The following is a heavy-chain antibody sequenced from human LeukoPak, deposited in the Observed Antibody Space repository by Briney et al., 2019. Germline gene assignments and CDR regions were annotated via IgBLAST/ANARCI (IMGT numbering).Heavy chain of an antibody. D-gene: IGHD4-23*01. J-gene: IGHJ4*02. V-gene: IGHV3-23*01. Sequence: GGSLRLSCAASGFTFSSYGMSWVRQAPGKGLEWVSAISGSGGSTYYADSVKGRFTISRDNAKNSPYLQMNSLRAEDTAVYYCARDEHYGGNSDYWGQGTLVTVSS. CDR2: ISGSGGST. CDR1: GFTFSSYG. CDR3: ARDEHYGGNSDY.